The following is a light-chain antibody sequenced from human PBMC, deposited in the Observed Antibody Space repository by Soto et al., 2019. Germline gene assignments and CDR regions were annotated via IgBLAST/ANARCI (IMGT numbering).Light chain of an antibody. CDR1: SSNIGRNT. CDR2: SNN. J-gene: IGLJ1*01. CDR3: AAWDDSLTDYV. V-gene: IGLV1-44*01. Sequence: QSALTQAPSASETPGQRVTISCSGGSSNIGRNTVNWYQQLPGTAPKLLIYSNNRRPSGVPDRFSGSKSGTSASPAISGLQSEVEADYYCAAWDDSLTDYVVGSWTKVTVL.